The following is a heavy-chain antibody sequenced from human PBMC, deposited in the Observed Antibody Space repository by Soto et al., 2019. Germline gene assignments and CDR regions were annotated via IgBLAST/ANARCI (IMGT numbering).Heavy chain of an antibody. Sequence: ASVKVSFKASGFTFSSSAVQWVRQARGQRLEWIGWIVLGNGNTNYAQKFQERVTITRDMSTSTAYMEVRSLTSDDTAVYYCATRIGNIGWYWLDTWGQGTLVTVSS. CDR3: ATRIGNIGWYWLDT. CDR2: IVLGNGNT. V-gene: IGHV1-58*01. D-gene: IGHD6-19*01. J-gene: IGHJ5*02. CDR1: GFTFSSSA.